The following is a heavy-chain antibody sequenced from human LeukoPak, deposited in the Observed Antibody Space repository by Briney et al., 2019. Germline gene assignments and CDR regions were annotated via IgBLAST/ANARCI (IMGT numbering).Heavy chain of an antibody. CDR2: INPNNGGT. V-gene: IGHV1-2*06. J-gene: IGHJ3*02. Sequence: APVKVSCKASGYAFTGYYIHWVRQAPGQGLEWMGRINPNNGGTNYAQKFQGRVTMTRDMSVSTAYMELSRLRSVDTAVYYCAGEDNSSGYRPFDIWGQGTMVTVPS. CDR1: GYAFTGYY. CDR3: AGEDNSSGYRPFDI. D-gene: IGHD3-22*01.